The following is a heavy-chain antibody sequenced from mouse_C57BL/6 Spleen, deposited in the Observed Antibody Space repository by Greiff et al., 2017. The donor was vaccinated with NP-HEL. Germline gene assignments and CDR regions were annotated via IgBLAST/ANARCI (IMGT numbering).Heavy chain of an antibody. CDR2: ISDGGSYT. J-gene: IGHJ4*01. V-gene: IGHV5-4*01. CDR3: ARDSHWDAMDY. D-gene: IGHD4-1*01. Sequence: DVHLVESGGGLVKPGGSLKLSCAASGFTFSSYAMSWVRQTPEKRLEWVATISDGGSYTYYPDNVKGRFTISRDNAKNNLYLQMSHLKSEDTAMYYCARDSHWDAMDYWGQGTSVTVSS. CDR1: GFTFSSYA.